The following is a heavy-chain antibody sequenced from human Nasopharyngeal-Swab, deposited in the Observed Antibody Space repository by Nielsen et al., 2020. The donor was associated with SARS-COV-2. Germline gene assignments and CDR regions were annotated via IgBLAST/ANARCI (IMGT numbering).Heavy chain of an antibody. D-gene: IGHD3-10*01. CDR3: ARDPYIRGNSNYYGSGSYDC. J-gene: IGHJ4*02. V-gene: IGHV1-46*01. Sequence: ASVKVSCKASGYTFSSYCMHWVRHAPRQRLEWMGIINPSGGSTSYAQKFQGRVTMTRDTSTSTVYMELSSLRSEDTAVYYCARDPYIRGNSNYYGSGSYDCWGQGTLVTVSS. CDR2: INPSGGST. CDR1: GYTFSSYC.